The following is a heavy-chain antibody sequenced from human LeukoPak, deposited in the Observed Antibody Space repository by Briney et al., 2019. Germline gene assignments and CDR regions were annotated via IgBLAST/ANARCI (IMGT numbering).Heavy chain of an antibody. Sequence: GASVKVSCKASGYTFTSYAMHWVRQAPGQRLEWMGWINIVNGNTKYSQKFQGRVTITTDTSASTAYMELSSLRSEDTAVYYRAILAALNQAIFDYWGQGTLVTVSS. CDR1: GYTFTSYA. V-gene: IGHV1-3*04. J-gene: IGHJ4*02. D-gene: IGHD6-19*01. CDR2: INIVNGNT. CDR3: AILAALNQAIFDY.